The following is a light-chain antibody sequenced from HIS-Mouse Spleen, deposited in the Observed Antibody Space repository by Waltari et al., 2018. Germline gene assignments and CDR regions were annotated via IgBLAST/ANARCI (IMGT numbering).Light chain of an antibody. J-gene: IGLJ2*01. Sequence: QSALTQPRSVSGSPGQSVTISCTGTSSDVGGYNYVSWYQQPPGKAPKLMMYDVSKRPSGVPDRFSGSKSGNTASLTISGLQAEDEADYYCCSYAGSYTLVFGGGTKLTVL. CDR2: DVS. CDR1: SSDVGGYNY. V-gene: IGLV2-11*01. CDR3: CSYAGSYTLV.